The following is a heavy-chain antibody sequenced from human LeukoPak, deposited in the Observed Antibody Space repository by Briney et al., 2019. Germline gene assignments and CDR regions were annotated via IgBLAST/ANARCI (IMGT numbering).Heavy chain of an antibody. V-gene: IGHV4-39*02. CDR2: IYYSGNT. D-gene: IGHD3-10*01. Sequence: SETLSLTCTVSGVSISSSNSYWGWIRQPPGKGLEWIGSIYYSGNTYYNASLKSQVSISIDTSKNQFSLKLSSVTAADTAVYYCARDDVPYYGSGSYNNWFDPWGQGTLVTVSS. CDR3: ARDDVPYYGSGSYNNWFDP. J-gene: IGHJ5*02. CDR1: GVSISSSNSY.